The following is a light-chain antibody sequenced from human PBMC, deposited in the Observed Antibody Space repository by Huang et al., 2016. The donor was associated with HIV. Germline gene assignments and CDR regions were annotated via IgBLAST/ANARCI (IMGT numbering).Light chain of an antibody. CDR2: WAS. CDR3: QQYYSSPQT. CDR1: QSVSSSSTSKDY. J-gene: IGKJ1*01. Sequence: DIIMTQSPDSLAVSLGERATLNCRSSQSVSSSSTSKDYMAWFQQKPGQPPRLLLVWASTREAGVPDRFSGSGSGTHFTLTIANLEAEDAAIYYCQQYYSSPQTFGQGTRVEVK. V-gene: IGKV4-1*01.